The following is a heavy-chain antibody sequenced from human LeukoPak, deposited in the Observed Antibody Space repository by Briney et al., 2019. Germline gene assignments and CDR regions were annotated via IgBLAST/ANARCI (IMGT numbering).Heavy chain of an antibody. D-gene: IGHD2-2*01. Sequence: ASVKVYCEASGYTFTSYYMHWVRQAPGQGLEWMGIINPSGGSTSYAQKFQGRVTMTRDMSTSTVYMELSSLRSEDTVVYYCARDGCGYCSSTSCSPIYYYYYYMDVWVKGTTVTVSS. V-gene: IGHV1-46*01. J-gene: IGHJ6*03. CDR2: INPSGGST. CDR1: GYTFTSYY. CDR3: ARDGCGYCSSTSCSPIYYYYYYMDV.